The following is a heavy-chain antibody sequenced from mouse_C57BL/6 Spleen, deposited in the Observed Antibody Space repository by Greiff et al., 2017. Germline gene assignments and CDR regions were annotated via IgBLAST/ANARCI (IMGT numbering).Heavy chain of an antibody. CDR3: ARSRYGSSYVGYFDV. J-gene: IGHJ1*03. V-gene: IGHV1-18*01. CDR2: INPNNGGT. Sequence: VQLQQSGPELVKPGASVKIPCKASGYTFTDYNMDWVKQSHGKSLEWIGDINPNNGGTIYNQKFKGKATLTVDKSSSTAYMELRSLTSEDTAVYYCARSRYGSSYVGYFDVWGTGTTVTVSS. D-gene: IGHD1-1*01. CDR1: GYTFTDYN.